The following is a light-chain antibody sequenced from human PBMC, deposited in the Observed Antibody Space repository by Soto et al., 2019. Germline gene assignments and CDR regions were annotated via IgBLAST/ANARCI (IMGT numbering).Light chain of an antibody. Sequence: EIVLTQSPATLSLSPGERATLSCRVSQSVSSYLAWYQQKRGQAPRLLIYDASSRATGIPARFSGSGSGTDFTLTISSLEPEDFAVYYCQQRRRWPYTFGQGTKLDIK. CDR3: QQRRRWPYT. J-gene: IGKJ2*01. V-gene: IGKV3-11*01. CDR1: QSVSSY. CDR2: DAS.